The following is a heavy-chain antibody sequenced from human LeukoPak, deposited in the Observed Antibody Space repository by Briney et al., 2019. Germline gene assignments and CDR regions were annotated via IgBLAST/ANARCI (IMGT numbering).Heavy chain of an antibody. V-gene: IGHV1-18*01. CDR1: GYPFDNFG. D-gene: IGHD4-17*01. J-gene: IGHJ4*01. CDR3: ARDRVGGDLTGVSLY. CDR2: ISAYNGNT. Sequence: ASVKVSCKASGYPFDNFGLTWVRQAPGPVPECLAWISAYNGNTHYAQKFRGRLTLTTETSTSTAYLELRSLKSDDTAVYYCARDRVGGDLTGVSLYWGQGTLVTVSS.